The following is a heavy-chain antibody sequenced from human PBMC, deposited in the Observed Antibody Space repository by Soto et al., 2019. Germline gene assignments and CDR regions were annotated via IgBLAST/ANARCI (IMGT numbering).Heavy chain of an antibody. CDR1: GFSFSEYS. D-gene: IGHD6-19*01. Sequence: GGSLRLSCAASGFSFSEYSMTWVRQAPGKGLQWVSVISGDTATTHYADSVKGRFTVSRDNSRDTLYLQMNSLRVEDTAIYYCAKPLQQWLLQGSGVDVWGQGTTVTVSS. J-gene: IGHJ6*02. V-gene: IGHV3-23*01. CDR2: ISGDTATT. CDR3: AKPLQQWLLQGSGVDV.